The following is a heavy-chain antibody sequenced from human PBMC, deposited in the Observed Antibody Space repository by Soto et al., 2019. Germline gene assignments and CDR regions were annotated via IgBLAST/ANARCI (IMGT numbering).Heavy chain of an antibody. CDR3: AKSVEMASDYFDT. Sequence: SETLSLTCTISGGSISNYFWTWIRQPAGKGLEWIGRIHISGTTNYNPSLRSRVIISVDTSKNQFSLRLTSVTAADTAVYYCAKSVEMASDYFDTWGQGVLVTVSS. J-gene: IGHJ4*02. CDR1: GGSISNYF. CDR2: IHISGTT. V-gene: IGHV4-4*07. D-gene: IGHD2-21*01.